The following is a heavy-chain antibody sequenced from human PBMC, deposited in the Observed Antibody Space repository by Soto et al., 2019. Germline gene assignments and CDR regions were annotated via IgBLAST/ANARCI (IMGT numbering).Heavy chain of an antibody. CDR3: ARRWGIVGATKV. D-gene: IGHD1-26*01. CDR2: IYYSGST. CDR1: GGSISSSNYY. J-gene: IGHJ4*02. Sequence: SETLSLTCTVSGGSISSSNYYWGWIRQPPGKGLEWIGSIYYSGSTYYNPSLKSRVTISVDTSKNQFSLKLTSVTAADTAVYYCARRWGIVGATKVWGQGTLVTVSS. V-gene: IGHV4-39*01.